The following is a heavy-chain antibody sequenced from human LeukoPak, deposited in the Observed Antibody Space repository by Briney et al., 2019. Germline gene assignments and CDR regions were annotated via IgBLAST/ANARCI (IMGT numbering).Heavy chain of an antibody. CDR1: GFTFSSYS. V-gene: IGHV3-21*04. CDR3: ATYNYYYDSSGYSKRGPD. Sequence: GGSLRLSCAASGFTFSSYSMNWVRQAPGKGLEWVSSISSSSSYIYYADSVKGRFTISRDNAKNSLYLQMNSLRAEDTAVYYCATYNYYYDSSGYSKRGPDWGQGTLVTVSS. CDR2: ISSSSSYI. J-gene: IGHJ4*02. D-gene: IGHD3-22*01.